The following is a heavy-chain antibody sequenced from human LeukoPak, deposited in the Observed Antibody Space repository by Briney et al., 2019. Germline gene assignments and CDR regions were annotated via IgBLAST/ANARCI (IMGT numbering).Heavy chain of an antibody. CDR3: VKADCGGGSCYIMGF. J-gene: IGHJ4*02. V-gene: IGHV3-43*02. CDR2: TSGSGHHM. CDR1: GSTFSNSD. D-gene: IGHD2-15*01. Sequence: TGRSRRRSGAATGSTFSNSDTQWVRQAPGKGLEWVCPTSGSGHHMAYAVSVRGRFSVSRDNSKSSVYLQMFSLRSEDTAFYYCVKADCGGGSCYIMGFWGQRTPVSVA.